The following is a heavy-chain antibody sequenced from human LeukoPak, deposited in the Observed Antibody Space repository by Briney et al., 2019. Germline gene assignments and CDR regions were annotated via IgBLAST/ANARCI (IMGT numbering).Heavy chain of an antibody. CDR1: GFTVSSNY. CDR3: AKRDAVTEFDY. D-gene: IGHD2-21*02. V-gene: IGHV3-30*02. Sequence: PGGSLRLSCAASGFTVSSNYMSWVRQAPGKGLEWVTLIQPDGNGKYYADSVKGRFTVSRDNSKNTLYLQLNSLRAEDTAVYYCAKRDAVTEFDYWGQGTLVTVSS. CDR2: IQPDGNGK. J-gene: IGHJ4*02.